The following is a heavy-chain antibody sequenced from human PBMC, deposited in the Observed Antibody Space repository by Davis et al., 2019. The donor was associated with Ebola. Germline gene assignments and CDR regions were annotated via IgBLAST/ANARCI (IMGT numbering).Heavy chain of an antibody. Sequence: SVKVSCKASGFTFTSSAVQWVRQARGQRLEWIGWIVVGSGNTNYAQKFQERVTITRDMSTSTAYMELSSLRSEDTAVYYCAAEDNYYDSSGSDAFDIWGQGTMVTVSS. CDR2: IVVGSGNT. CDR3: AAEDNYYDSSGSDAFDI. V-gene: IGHV1-58*01. J-gene: IGHJ3*02. CDR1: GFTFTSSA. D-gene: IGHD3-22*01.